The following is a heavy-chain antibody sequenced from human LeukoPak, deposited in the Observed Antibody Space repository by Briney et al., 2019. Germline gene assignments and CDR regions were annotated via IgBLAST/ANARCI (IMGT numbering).Heavy chain of an antibody. Sequence: KPSETLSLTCTVSGGSISNYFWTWIRQPPGKGLECIGYIYYSESANYNPSLKSRVTVSVDKSKNQFSLKLSSVTAADTAVYYCARYEAVAGVFDYWGQGTLVTVSS. CDR3: ARYEAVAGVFDY. V-gene: IGHV4-59*08. CDR1: GGSISNYF. J-gene: IGHJ4*02. D-gene: IGHD6-19*01. CDR2: IYYSESA.